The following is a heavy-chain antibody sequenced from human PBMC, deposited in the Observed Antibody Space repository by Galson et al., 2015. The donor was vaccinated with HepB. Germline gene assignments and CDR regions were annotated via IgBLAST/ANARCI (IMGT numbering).Heavy chain of an antibody. D-gene: IGHD2-15*01. Sequence: SLRLSCAASGFTVSSNYMSWVRQAPGKGLEWVSVIYSGGSTYYADSVKGRFTISRDNSKNTLYLQMNSLRAEDTAVYYCARDRGSRRYCSGGSCYEVWGQGTMVTVSS. CDR2: IYSGGST. CDR3: ARDRGSRRYCSGGSCYEV. V-gene: IGHV3-53*01. J-gene: IGHJ3*01. CDR1: GFTVSSNY.